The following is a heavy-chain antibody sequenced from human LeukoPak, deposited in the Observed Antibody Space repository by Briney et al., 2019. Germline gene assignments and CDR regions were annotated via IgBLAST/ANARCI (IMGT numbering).Heavy chain of an antibody. Sequence: PSQTLSLTCTVSGGSISSGGYYWSWIRQHPGKGLEWIGYIYYSGSTYYNPSLKSRVTISVDTSKNQFSLKLSSVTAADTAGYYCAGVSSSWSDAFNIWGQGTMVTVSS. J-gene: IGHJ3*02. D-gene: IGHD6-13*01. V-gene: IGHV4-31*03. CDR2: IYYSGST. CDR3: AGVSSSWSDAFNI. CDR1: GGSISSGGYY.